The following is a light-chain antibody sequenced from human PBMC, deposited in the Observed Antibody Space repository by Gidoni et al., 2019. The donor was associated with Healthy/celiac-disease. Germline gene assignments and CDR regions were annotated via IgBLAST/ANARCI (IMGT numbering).Light chain of an antibody. J-gene: IGKJ1*01. CDR2: AAS. CDR3: QQYYSTPQT. CDR1: QGISNS. Sequence: DIQMTQSPSSLSASVGDRVTITCRASQGISNSLAWYQQKPGKAPKLLLYAASRVESGVPSRFGGSGSGTDYTLTISSLQPEDFATYYCQQYYSTPQTVGQGTKVEIK. V-gene: IGKV1-NL1*01.